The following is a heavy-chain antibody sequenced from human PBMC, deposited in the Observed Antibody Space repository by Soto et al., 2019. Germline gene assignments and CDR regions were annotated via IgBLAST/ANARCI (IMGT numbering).Heavy chain of an antibody. CDR2: IYQSGST. CDR3: ARSYSGGDAYFDY. V-gene: IGHV4-30-2*01. D-gene: IGHD2-21*02. Sequence: PSETLSLTCAVSGGSISSGGYAWAWIRQPPGKGLEWVGYIYQSGSTYYNPSLKSRVTIAADRSKNQFSLNLASVTAADTAVYYCARSYSGGDAYFDYWCQGTVVTVSS. CDR1: GGSISSGGYA. J-gene: IGHJ4*02.